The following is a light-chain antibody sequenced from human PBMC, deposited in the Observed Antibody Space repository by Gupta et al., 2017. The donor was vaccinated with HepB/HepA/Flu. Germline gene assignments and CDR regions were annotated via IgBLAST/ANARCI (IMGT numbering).Light chain of an antibody. CDR3: PQRNTSSRT. J-gene: IGKJ1*01. CDR2: DVS. Sequence: EIVLTQSPATLALSPGERVALSCRASQNIRTSLAGYQHKPGQAPRLLIHDVSNRATGVPARGAGSGSGTDFTLAISSLEPEDFAVYYCPQRNTSSRTFGQGTKVEI. CDR1: QNIRTS. V-gene: IGKV3-11*01.